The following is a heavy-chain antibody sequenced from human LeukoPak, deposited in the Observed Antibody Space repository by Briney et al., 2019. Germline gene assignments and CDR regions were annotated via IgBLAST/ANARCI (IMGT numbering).Heavy chain of an antibody. CDR2: INPSGGST. V-gene: IGHV1-46*01. J-gene: IGHJ4*02. CDR3: ARDWRPYYYDSSGYYSPIDY. D-gene: IGHD3-22*01. Sequence: ASVKVSCKASGYTFTSYYMHWVRQAPGQGLEWMGIINPSGGSTSYAQKFQGRVTMTRDTSTSTVYMGLSSLRSEDTAVYYCARDWRPYYYDSSGYYSPIDYWGQGTLVTVSS. CDR1: GYTFTSYY.